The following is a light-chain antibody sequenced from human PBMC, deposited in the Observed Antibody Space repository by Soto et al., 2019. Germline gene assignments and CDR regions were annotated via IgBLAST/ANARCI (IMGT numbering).Light chain of an antibody. J-gene: IGLJ1*01. V-gene: IGLV1-44*01. Sequence: QSVLTQPPSASGTPGQRVTISCSGSSSNIGSNTVNWYQQLPGTAPKLLIYSNNQLPSGVPDRFSGSKSGTSASLAISGLQSEDEADYYCAAWDDSLNVYVFGTGTKVNVL. CDR1: SSNIGSNT. CDR3: AAWDDSLNVYV. CDR2: SNN.